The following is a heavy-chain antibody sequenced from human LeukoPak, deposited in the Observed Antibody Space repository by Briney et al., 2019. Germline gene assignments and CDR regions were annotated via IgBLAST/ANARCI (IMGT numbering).Heavy chain of an antibody. J-gene: IGHJ2*01. CDR3: ARTHSSGWSGSYWYFDL. Sequence: SETLSLTCTVSGGSISSGSYYWSWIRQPAGRGLEWIGRIYTSGSTNYNPSLKSRVTISVGTSKNQFSLKLSSVTAADTAVYYCARTHSSGWSGSYWYFDLWGRGTLVTVSS. CDR2: IYTSGST. V-gene: IGHV4-61*02. CDR1: GGSISSGSYY. D-gene: IGHD6-19*01.